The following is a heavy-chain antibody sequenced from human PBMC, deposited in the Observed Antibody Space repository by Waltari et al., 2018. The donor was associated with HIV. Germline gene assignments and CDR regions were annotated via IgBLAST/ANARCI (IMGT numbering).Heavy chain of an antibody. CDR2: LCWNDDK. Sequence: QITLKESGPTLVKPTQTLTLTCTFSGFSLSTSGVGVGWIRQPPGKALEWLALLCWNDDKRYSPSLKVRLTITKDTSKNQVVLTMTNMDPVDTATYYCAHRDTAMVPYYYDSSGYDAFDIWGQGTMVTVSS. D-gene: IGHD3-22*01. V-gene: IGHV2-5*01. CDR3: AHRDTAMVPYYYDSSGYDAFDI. CDR1: GFSLSTSGVG. J-gene: IGHJ3*02.